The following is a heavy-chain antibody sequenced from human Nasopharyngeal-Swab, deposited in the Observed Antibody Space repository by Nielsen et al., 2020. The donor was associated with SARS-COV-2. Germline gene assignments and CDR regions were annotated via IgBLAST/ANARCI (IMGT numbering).Heavy chain of an antibody. V-gene: IGHV3-23*01. CDR1: GFTFSSYA. CDR3: AKDYGSGSYYSYNY. CDR2: ISGSGGST. Sequence: GESLKISCAASGFTFSSYAMSWVRQAPGKGLEWVSAISGSGGSTSYADSVKGRLTISRDNSKNTLYLQMNSLRAEDTAVYYCAKDYGSGSYYSYNYWGQGTLVTVSS. D-gene: IGHD3-10*01. J-gene: IGHJ4*02.